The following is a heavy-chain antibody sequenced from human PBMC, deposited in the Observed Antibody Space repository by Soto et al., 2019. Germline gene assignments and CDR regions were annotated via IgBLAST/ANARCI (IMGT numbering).Heavy chain of an antibody. CDR2: IIPIFGTA. V-gene: IGHV1-69*13. CDR1: GGTFSSYA. D-gene: IGHD3-22*01. Sequence: GASVKVSCKASGGTFSSYAISWVRQAPGQGLEWMGGIIPIFGTANYAQKFQGRVTITADESTSTAYMELSSLRSEDTAVYYCAGGDDYSDSSAYGSSGYWGQGTLVTVSS. J-gene: IGHJ4*02. CDR3: AGGDDYSDSSAYGSSGY.